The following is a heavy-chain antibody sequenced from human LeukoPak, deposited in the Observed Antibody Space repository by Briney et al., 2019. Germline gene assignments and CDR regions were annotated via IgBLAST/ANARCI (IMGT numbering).Heavy chain of an antibody. D-gene: IGHD5-18*01. CDR2: IRYDGSNK. Sequence: GGSLRLSCAASGFTFSSYEMNWVRQAPGKGLEWVAFIRYDGSNKYYADSVKGRFTISRDNSKNTLYLQMNSLRAEDTAVYYCAKVGGQLWFPGAYYYMDVWGKGTTVTISS. V-gene: IGHV3-30*02. CDR3: AKVGGQLWFPGAYYYMDV. J-gene: IGHJ6*03. CDR1: GFTFSSYE.